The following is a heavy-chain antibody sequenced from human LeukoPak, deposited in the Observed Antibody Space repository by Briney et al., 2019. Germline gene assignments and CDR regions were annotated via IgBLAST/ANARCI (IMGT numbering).Heavy chain of an antibody. CDR1: GGSVTSGGFY. V-gene: IGHV4-39*01. CDR3: ARHSGSGSESRPFDP. CDR2: IYYTGST. J-gene: IGHJ5*02. D-gene: IGHD3-10*01. Sequence: PLETLALTCSVSGGSVTSGGFYWGWLRQPPGKGPEWIATIYYTGSTYYNPSLKSRVTISIDTSKNQFSLRLTPVTATDTAVYHCARHSGSGSESRPFDPWGQGTLVTVSS.